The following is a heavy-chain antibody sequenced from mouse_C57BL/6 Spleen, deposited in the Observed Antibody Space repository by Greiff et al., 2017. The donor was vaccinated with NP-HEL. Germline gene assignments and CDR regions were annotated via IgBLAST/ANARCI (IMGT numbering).Heavy chain of an antibody. D-gene: IGHD3-1*01. CDR3: ARSGSRWFAY. J-gene: IGHJ3*01. CDR2: INPNNGGT. Sequence: EVKLMESGPELVKPGASVKIPCKASGYTFTDYNMDWVKQSHGKSLEWIGDINPNNGGTIYNQKFKGKATLTVDKSSSTAYMELRSLTSEDTAVYYCARSGSRWFAYWGQGTLVTVSA. CDR1: GYTFTDYN. V-gene: IGHV1-18*01.